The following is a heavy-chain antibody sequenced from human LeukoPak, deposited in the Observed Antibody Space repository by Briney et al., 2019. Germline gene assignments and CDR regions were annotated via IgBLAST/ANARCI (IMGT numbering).Heavy chain of an antibody. Sequence: ASVQVSCQASGYTFTTYTIHWVRPAPGQRREWMGWINAGNDNTKYSQKFQDRVTITRDTSASTAYMELSSLRSEDTAVYYCASSRGYDVGGYFDYWGQGTLVTVSS. J-gene: IGHJ4*02. CDR3: ASSRGYDVGGYFDY. D-gene: IGHD5-12*01. CDR1: GYTFTTYT. V-gene: IGHV1-3*01. CDR2: INAGNDNT.